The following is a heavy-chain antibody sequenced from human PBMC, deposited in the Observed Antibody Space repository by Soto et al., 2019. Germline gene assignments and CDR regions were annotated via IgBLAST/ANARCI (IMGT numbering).Heavy chain of an antibody. Sequence: WSLRLSCAASGFTFSSYAMTWVRQAPGKXLEWVSGISGGGGVSTYYADSVKGRFTISRDNSMNTLYLQMNRLRAEDTAVYYCAKDAISMVRGVNNWFDPWGQGTLVTVSS. CDR3: AKDAISMVRGVNNWFDP. CDR1: GFTFSSYA. D-gene: IGHD3-10*01. CDR2: ISGGGGVST. J-gene: IGHJ5*02. V-gene: IGHV3-23*01.